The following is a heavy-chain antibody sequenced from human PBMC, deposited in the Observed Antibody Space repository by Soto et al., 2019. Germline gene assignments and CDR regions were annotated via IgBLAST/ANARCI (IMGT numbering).Heavy chain of an antibody. Sequence: GGSLRLSCEASGFVFSDFNMNWVRQAPGKGLEWVSYIGSNSYTKHYADSVKGRFTISRDNAKNSLFLQMNNLRAEDTAVYYCAREMSFDWLLYDWGQGTLVTVSS. CDR3: AREMSFDWLLYD. D-gene: IGHD3-9*01. CDR1: GFVFSDFN. J-gene: IGHJ4*02. CDR2: IGSNSYTK. V-gene: IGHV3-48*01.